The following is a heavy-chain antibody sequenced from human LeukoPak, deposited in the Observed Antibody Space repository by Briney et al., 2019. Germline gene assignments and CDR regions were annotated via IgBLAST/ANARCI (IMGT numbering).Heavy chain of an antibody. CDR1: GFTFSSYW. CDR3: ARASWFPSGSYDY. CDR2: IKQDGSEK. V-gene: IGHV3-7*01. J-gene: IGHJ4*02. D-gene: IGHD1-26*01. Sequence: GGSLRLSCAASGFTFSSYWMSWVRQAPGKGLEWVANIKQDGSEKYYVDSVKGRFTISRDNAKNSLYLQMNSLRAEDTAVYYCARASWFPSGSYDYWGQGTLVTVSS.